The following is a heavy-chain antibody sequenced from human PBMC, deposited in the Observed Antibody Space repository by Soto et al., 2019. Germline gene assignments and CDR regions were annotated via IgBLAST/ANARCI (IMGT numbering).Heavy chain of an antibody. D-gene: IGHD3-22*01. J-gene: IGHJ3*02. Sequence: QVQLVQSGAEVKKPGSSVKVSCKASGGTFSSYAISWVRQAPGQGLEWMGGIIPIFGTANYAQKFQGRVTITADKSTSTAYMELSSLRSEDTAVYYCARGYYYDSSGHYTMFSAFDIWGQGTMVTVSS. CDR3: ARGYYYDSSGHYTMFSAFDI. CDR1: GGTFSSYA. CDR2: IIPIFGTA. V-gene: IGHV1-69*06.